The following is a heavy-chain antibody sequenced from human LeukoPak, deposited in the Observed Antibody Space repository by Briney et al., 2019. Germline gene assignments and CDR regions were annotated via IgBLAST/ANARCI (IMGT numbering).Heavy chain of an antibody. CDR1: GFTFSSYA. CDR2: VSGSGVST. CDR3: AFPRIGEVAGSLDY. V-gene: IGHV3-23*01. J-gene: IGHJ4*02. D-gene: IGHD6-19*01. Sequence: GGSLRLSCAASGFTFSSYAMTWVRQAPGKGLEWVSAVSGSGVSTYYADSVKGRFTISRDNSKNTLYLQMSSLRVEDTAVYYCAFPRIGEVAGSLDYWGQGTVVTVSS.